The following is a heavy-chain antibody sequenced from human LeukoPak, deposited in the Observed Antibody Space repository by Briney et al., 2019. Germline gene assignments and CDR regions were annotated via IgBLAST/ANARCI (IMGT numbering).Heavy chain of an antibody. Sequence: GSSVKVSCKASGGTFSSYAISWVRQAPGQGLEWMGGIIPILGTANYAQKFQGRVTITTDESTSTAYMELSSLRSEDTAVYYCARARRAVAGLSYFDYWGQGTLVTVSS. CDR2: IIPILGTA. V-gene: IGHV1-69*05. D-gene: IGHD6-19*01. CDR3: ARARRAVAGLSYFDY. CDR1: GGTFSSYA. J-gene: IGHJ4*02.